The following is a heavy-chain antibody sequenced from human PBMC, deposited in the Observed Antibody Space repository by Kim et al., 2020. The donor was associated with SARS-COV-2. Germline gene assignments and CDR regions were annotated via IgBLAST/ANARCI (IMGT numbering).Heavy chain of an antibody. CDR2: ISYDGSNK. V-gene: IGHV3-30*18. J-gene: IGHJ4*02. Sequence: GGSLRLSCAASGFTFSSYGMHWVRQAPCKGLEWVAVISYDGSNKYYADSVKGRFTISRDNSKNTLYLQMNSLRAEDTAVYYCAKAIHYGDYGYYFDYWGQGTLVTVSS. CDR1: GFTFSSYG. CDR3: AKAIHYGDYGYYFDY. D-gene: IGHD4-17*01.